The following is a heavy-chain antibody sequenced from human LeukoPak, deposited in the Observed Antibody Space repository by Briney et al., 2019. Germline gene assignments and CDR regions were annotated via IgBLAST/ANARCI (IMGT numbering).Heavy chain of an antibody. J-gene: IGHJ4*02. CDR3: AKWKYSNSGIDDY. Sequence: GGSLRLSCAASGFTFSSYAMHWVRQAPGKGLEWVAVISYDGSNKYYADSVKGRFTISRDNSKNTLYLQMNSLRAEDTAVYYCAKWKYSNSGIDDYWGQGTLVTVSS. D-gene: IGHD6-6*01. CDR1: GFTFSSYA. V-gene: IGHV3-30*04. CDR2: ISYDGSNK.